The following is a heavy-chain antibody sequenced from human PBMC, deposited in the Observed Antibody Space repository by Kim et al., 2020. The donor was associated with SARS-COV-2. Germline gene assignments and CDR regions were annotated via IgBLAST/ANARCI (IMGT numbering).Heavy chain of an antibody. Sequence: SETLSLTCTVSGDSIRNYYWSWIRQPPGKGLEWIGYIHYSGSTNYNPSLKSRVTITVDTSKNQFSLKLSAVTAADTAVYYCARTPGALAYYYYGLDVWGQGTTVTVSS. CDR2: IHYSGST. CDR3: ARTPGALAYYYYGLDV. D-gene: IGHD1-26*01. CDR1: GDSIRNYY. J-gene: IGHJ6*02. V-gene: IGHV4-59*01.